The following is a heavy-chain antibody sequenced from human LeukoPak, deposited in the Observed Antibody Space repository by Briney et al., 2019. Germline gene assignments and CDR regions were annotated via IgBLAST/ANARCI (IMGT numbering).Heavy chain of an antibody. Sequence: ASVKVSCKASGYTFTGYYMHWVRQAPGQGLEWMGWINPNSDGTNYAQKFQGRVTLTRDTSISTAYMELSSLRSDDTAVYYCARTNYYDSSGYQGAGTYYYGMDVWGPGTTVTVSS. CDR2: INPNSDGT. D-gene: IGHD3-22*01. CDR1: GYTFTGYY. J-gene: IGHJ6*02. CDR3: ARTNYYDSSGYQGAGTYYYGMDV. V-gene: IGHV1-2*02.